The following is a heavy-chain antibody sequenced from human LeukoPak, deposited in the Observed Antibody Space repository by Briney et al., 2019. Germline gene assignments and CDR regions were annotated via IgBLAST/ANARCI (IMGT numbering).Heavy chain of an antibody. J-gene: IGHJ6*03. D-gene: IGHD3-3*01. CDR1: GGTFSSYT. CDR3: ARSESPKNYYYYYMDV. V-gene: IGHV1-69*02. CDR2: IIPILGIA. Sequence: SVKVSCKASGGTFSSYTISWVRQAPGQGLEWMGRIIPILGIANYAQKFQGRVTITADKSTSTAYMELSSLRSEDTAVYYCARSESPKNYYYYYMDVWGKGTTVTVSS.